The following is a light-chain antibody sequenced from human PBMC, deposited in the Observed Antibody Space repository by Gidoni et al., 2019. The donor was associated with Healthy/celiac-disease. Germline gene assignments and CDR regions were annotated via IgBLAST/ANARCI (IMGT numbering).Light chain of an antibody. Sequence: DIQMTQSPSTLSASVGDRVTITCRSSQRISSWLAWYQQKPGKAPKLLIYGASSLESGVPSRFSGSGSGTEFTLTISSLQPDDVATYYCQQYNSYSWTFGQGTKVEIK. V-gene: IGKV1-5*01. CDR2: GAS. CDR1: QRISSW. CDR3: QQYNSYSWT. J-gene: IGKJ1*01.